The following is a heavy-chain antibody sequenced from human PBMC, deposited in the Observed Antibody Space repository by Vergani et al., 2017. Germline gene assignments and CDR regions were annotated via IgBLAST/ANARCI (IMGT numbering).Heavy chain of an antibody. Sequence: QLQLQESGPGLVKPSETLSLTCTVSGGSISSSSYYWGWIRQPPGKGLEWIGSIYYSGSTYYNPSLTSRVTISVDTSKNQFSLKLSSVTAADTAVYYCARVVGYCSGGSCYGDYYYYYGMDVWGQGTTVTVSS. CDR1: GGSISSSSYY. CDR3: ARVVGYCSGGSCYGDYYYYYGMDV. V-gene: IGHV4-39*07. J-gene: IGHJ6*02. D-gene: IGHD2-15*01. CDR2: IYYSGST.